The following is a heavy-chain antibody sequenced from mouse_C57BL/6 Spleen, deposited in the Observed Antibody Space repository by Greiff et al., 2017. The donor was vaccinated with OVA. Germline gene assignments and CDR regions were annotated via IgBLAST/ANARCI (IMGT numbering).Heavy chain of an antibody. CDR3: AREKAYYSNGWYFDV. CDR2: INPSNGGT. D-gene: IGHD2-5*01. J-gene: IGHJ1*03. CDR1: GYTFTSYW. V-gene: IGHV1-53*01. Sequence: VKLQQSGAELVKPGASVKLSCKASGYTFTSYWMHWVKQRPGQGLEWIGNINPSNGGTNYNEKFKSKATLTVDKSSSTAYMQLSSLTSEDSAVYYCAREKAYYSNGWYFDVWGTGTTVTVSS.